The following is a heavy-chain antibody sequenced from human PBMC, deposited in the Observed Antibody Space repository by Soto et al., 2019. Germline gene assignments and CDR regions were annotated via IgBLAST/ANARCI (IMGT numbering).Heavy chain of an antibody. D-gene: IGHD1-26*01. Sequence: TGGSLRLSCAASGFTFSSYAMHWVRQAPGKGLERVAVISYDGSNKYYADSVKGRFTISRDNSKNTLYLQMNSLRAEDTAVYYCAREAYGWELLNWFDPWGQGTLVTVSS. V-gene: IGHV3-30-3*01. J-gene: IGHJ5*02. CDR2: ISYDGSNK. CDR1: GFTFSSYA. CDR3: AREAYGWELLNWFDP.